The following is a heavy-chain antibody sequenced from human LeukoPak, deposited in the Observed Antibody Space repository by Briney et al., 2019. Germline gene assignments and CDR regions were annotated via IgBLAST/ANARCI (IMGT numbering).Heavy chain of an antibody. CDR1: GFRVSDCY. D-gene: IGHD3/OR15-3a*01. V-gene: IGHV3-66*03. Sequence: GGSLRLSCAVSGFRVSDCYMSWVRQAPGKGLEWVGLIRDSGEAFYADFARSRFAISRDESENTLYLQMNSLRVEDTAVYFCARDRAANQDWVEFDPWGQGTPVIVSS. J-gene: IGHJ5*02. CDR2: IRDSGEA. CDR3: ARDRAANQDWVEFDP.